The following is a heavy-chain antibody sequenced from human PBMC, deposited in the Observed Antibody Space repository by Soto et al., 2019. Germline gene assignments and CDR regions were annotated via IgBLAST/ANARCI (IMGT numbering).Heavy chain of an antibody. J-gene: IGHJ4*02. CDR2: IYYSGST. D-gene: IGHD3-22*01. Sequence: TLSVTCTVSGGPIISGGYYFICMRQHPGKGLEWIGYIYYSGSTYYNPSLKSRVTISVDTSKNQFSLKLSSVTAADTAVYYCAREPTYYYDSSGYKLGYWGQGTLVTVSS. CDR1: GGPIISGGYY. CDR3: AREPTYYYDSSGYKLGY. V-gene: IGHV4-31*03.